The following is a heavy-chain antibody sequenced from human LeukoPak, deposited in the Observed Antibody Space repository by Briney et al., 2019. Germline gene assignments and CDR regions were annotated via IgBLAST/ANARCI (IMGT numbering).Heavy chain of an antibody. V-gene: IGHV3-74*01. CDR2: INRDGSST. CDR1: GFTFSSHW. D-gene: IGHD2/OR15-2a*01. CDR3: ANPGGYYFEAFDI. Sequence: PGGSLRLSCAASGFTFSSHWMHWVRQAPGKGLVWVSHINRDGSSTSYADSVKGRFTISRDSAKNTLYLHMNSLRAEDTAVYYCANPGGYYFEAFDIWGQGTKVTVSS. J-gene: IGHJ3*02.